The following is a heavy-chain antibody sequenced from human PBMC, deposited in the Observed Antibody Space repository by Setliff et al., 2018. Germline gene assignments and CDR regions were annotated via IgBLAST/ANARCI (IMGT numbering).Heavy chain of an antibody. CDR2: INPSGGLT. CDR3: ARYPGIAAAVYSDY. CDR1: GYTLSKYY. D-gene: IGHD6-13*01. V-gene: IGHV1-46*01. Sequence: ASVKVSCKASGYTLSKYYMHWVRQAPGQGLEWMGIINPSGGLTKYAQMFQGRVTMTTHTSASTAYLELRSLRSDDTAVYYCARYPGIAAAVYSDYWGQGTLVTVSS. J-gene: IGHJ4*02.